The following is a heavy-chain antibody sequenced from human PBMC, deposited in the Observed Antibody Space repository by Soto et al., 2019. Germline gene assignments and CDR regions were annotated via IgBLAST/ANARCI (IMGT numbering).Heavy chain of an antibody. V-gene: IGHV3-11*01. CDR1: GFTFRTYA. CDR3: ARNGGTFDP. J-gene: IGHJ5*02. Sequence: PGGSLRLSCAASGFTFRTYAMGWARQAPGKGLEWVSYITTTGTTTFYADFVKGRFTIARDNAKNSLYLQINSLRAEDTAVYYCARNGGTFDPWGQGTLVTVSS. D-gene: IGHD7-27*01. CDR2: ITTTGTTT.